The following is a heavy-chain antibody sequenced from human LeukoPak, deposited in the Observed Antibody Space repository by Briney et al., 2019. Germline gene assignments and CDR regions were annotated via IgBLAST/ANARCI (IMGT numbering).Heavy chain of an antibody. D-gene: IGHD3-10*01. CDR2: IIPIFGTA. V-gene: IGHV1-69*01. CDR3: ARGTILGSGSYYYYYYYMDV. CDR1: GGTFSSYA. J-gene: IGHJ6*03. Sequence: ASVKVSCKASGGTFSSYAISWVRQAPGQGLEWMGVIIPIFGTANYAQKFQGRVTITADESTSTAYMELSSLRSEDTAVYYCARGTILGSGSYYYYYYYMDVWGKGTTVTVSS.